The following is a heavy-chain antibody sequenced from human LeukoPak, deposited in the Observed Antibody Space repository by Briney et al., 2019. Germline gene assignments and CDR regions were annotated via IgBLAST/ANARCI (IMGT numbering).Heavy chain of an antibody. Sequence: GGSLRLSCAASGFTFSSYSMNWVRQAPGKGLEWVSSISSSSSYIYYADSVKGRFTISRDNAKNSLYLQMNGLRAEDTAVYYCARDFERFLEWSQFDPWGQGTLVTVSS. CDR3: ARDFERFLEWSQFDP. D-gene: IGHD3-3*01. V-gene: IGHV3-21*01. CDR2: ISSSSSYI. J-gene: IGHJ5*02. CDR1: GFTFSSYS.